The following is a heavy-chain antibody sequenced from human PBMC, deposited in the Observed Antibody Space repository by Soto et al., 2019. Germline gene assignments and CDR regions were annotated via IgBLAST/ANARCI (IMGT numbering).Heavy chain of an antibody. CDR1: GGSISSGGYY. D-gene: IGHD1-1*01. Sequence: PSETLSLTCTVSGGSISSGGYYWSWIRQHPGKGLEWIGYIYYSGSTYYNPSLKSRVTISVDTSKNQFSLKLSSVTAADTAVYYCARDSAGTGYYGMGVWGQGTTVTVSS. V-gene: IGHV4-31*03. CDR2: IYYSGST. CDR3: ARDSAGTGYYGMGV. J-gene: IGHJ6*02.